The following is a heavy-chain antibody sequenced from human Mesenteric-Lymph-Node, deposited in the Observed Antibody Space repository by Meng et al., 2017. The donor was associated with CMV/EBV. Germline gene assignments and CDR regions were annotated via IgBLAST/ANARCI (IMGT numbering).Heavy chain of an antibody. Sequence: SVKVSCKAPGATFSSFAFGWVRQAPGQGLEWVGGVIPIFESLHYAQKFQGRVTITADKSTSTAYMELSSLRSEDTAVYYCARDLVRKSDTYYYYYYGMDAWGQGTTVTVSS. J-gene: IGHJ6*02. CDR3: ARDLVRKSDTYYYYYYGMDA. CDR2: VIPIFESL. D-gene: IGHD2-21*02. V-gene: IGHV1-69*06. CDR1: GATFSSFA.